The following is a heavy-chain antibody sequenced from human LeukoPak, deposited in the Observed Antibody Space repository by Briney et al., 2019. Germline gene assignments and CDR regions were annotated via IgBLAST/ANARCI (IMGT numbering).Heavy chain of an antibody. CDR3: ARNAVYGGNSGFDY. J-gene: IGHJ4*02. D-gene: IGHD4-23*01. V-gene: IGHV1-18*01. CDR2: ISAYNGNT. Sequence: ASVKVSCKASGGTFSSYAISWVRQAPGQGLEWMGWISAYNGNTNYAQKLQGRVTMTTDTSTSTAYMELRSLRSDDTAVYYCARNAVYGGNSGFDYWGQGTLVTVSS. CDR1: GGTFSSYA.